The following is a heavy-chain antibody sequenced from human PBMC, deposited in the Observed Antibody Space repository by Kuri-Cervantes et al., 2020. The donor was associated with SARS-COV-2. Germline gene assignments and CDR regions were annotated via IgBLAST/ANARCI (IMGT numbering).Heavy chain of an antibody. V-gene: IGHV4-61*09. Sequence: SETLSLTCTVSGGSISSGSYYWSWIRQPAGKGLEWIGYIYTSGSTNYNPSLKSRVTISVDTSKNQFSLKLSSVTAADTAVYYCARYDFGVKLEDFDPWGQGTLVTAPQ. CDR1: GGSISSGSYY. J-gene: IGHJ5*02. D-gene: IGHD3-3*01. CDR3: ARYDFGVKLEDFDP. CDR2: IYTSGST.